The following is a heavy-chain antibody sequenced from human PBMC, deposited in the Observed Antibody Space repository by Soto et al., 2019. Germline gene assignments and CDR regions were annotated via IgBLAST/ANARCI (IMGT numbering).Heavy chain of an antibody. D-gene: IGHD5-18*01. V-gene: IGHV1-18*04. Sequence: VASVKVSCKASGYTFTSYGISWVRQAPGQGLEWMGWISAYNGNTNYAQKLQGRVTMTTDTSTSTAYMELRSLRSDDTAVYYCAREDTAMVSYYFDYWGQGTLVTVSS. CDR2: ISAYNGNT. J-gene: IGHJ4*02. CDR3: AREDTAMVSYYFDY. CDR1: GYTFTSYG.